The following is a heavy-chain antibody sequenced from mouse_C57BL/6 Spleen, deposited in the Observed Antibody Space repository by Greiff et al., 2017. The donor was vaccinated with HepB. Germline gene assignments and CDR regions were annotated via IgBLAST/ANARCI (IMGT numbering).Heavy chain of an antibody. CDR3: ARKGNYYGSSYGYFDV. CDR1: GYTFTSYG. V-gene: IGHV1-81*01. J-gene: IGHJ1*03. D-gene: IGHD1-1*01. Sequence: QVQLKQSGAELARPGASVKLSCKASGYTFTSYGISWVKQRTGQGLEWIGEIYPRSGNTYYNEKFKGKATLTADKSSSTAYMELRSLTSEDSAVYFCARKGNYYGSSYGYFDVWGTGTTVTVSS. CDR2: IYPRSGNT.